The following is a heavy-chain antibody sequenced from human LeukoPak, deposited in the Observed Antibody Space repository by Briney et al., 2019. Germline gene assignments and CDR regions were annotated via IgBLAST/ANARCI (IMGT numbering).Heavy chain of an antibody. CDR1: GFTFSDHY. J-gene: IGHJ4*02. V-gene: IGHV3-72*01. Sequence: GGSLRLSCAASGFTFSDHYMDWVRQAPGKGLEWVGRTRNKANGYTTEYAASVKGRFTISRDDSKNSLYLQMNSLKTEDTAVYYCALTTTGYSSSSDYWGQGTLVTVSS. D-gene: IGHD6-13*01. CDR3: ALTTTGYSSSSDY. CDR2: TRNKANGYTT.